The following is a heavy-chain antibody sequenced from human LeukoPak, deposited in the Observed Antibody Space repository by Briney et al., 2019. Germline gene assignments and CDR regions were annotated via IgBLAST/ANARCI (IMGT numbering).Heavy chain of an antibody. CDR3: TRLGPYGGNSGYFDY. Sequence: GESLKISCNGSGYSFTSYWIGWVRQMPGKGLEWMGIIYPGDSDTRYSPSFQGQVTISPDKSISTAYLQWSSLKASDTAMYYCTRLGPYGGNSGYFDYWGQGTLVTVSS. J-gene: IGHJ4*02. CDR1: GYSFTSYW. D-gene: IGHD4-23*01. CDR2: IYPGDSDT. V-gene: IGHV5-51*01.